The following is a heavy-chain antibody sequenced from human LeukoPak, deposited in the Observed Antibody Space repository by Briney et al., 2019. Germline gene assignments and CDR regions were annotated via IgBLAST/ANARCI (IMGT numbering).Heavy chain of an antibody. CDR2: IYHSGST. D-gene: IGHD3-22*01. CDR3: ARQGVDRYYYDSSGSNKGFDY. V-gene: IGHV4-38-2*01. CDR1: GSSISSGYY. J-gene: IGHJ4*02. Sequence: SETLSLTCAVSGSSISSGYYWGWIRQPPGKGLEWIGSIYHSGSTYYNPSLKSRVTISVDTSKNQFSLKLSSVTAADTAVYYCARQGVDRYYYDSSGSNKGFDYWGQGTLVTVSS.